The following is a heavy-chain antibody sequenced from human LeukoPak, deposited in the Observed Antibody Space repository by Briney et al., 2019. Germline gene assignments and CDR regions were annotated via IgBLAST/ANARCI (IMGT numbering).Heavy chain of an antibody. CDR2: INTNTGNP. V-gene: IGHV7-4-1*02. D-gene: IGHD6-13*01. CDR3: ARVLLFPMAAAGTGGDAFDI. J-gene: IGHJ3*02. CDR1: GYTFTSYA. Sequence: ASVKVSCKASGYTFTSYAMNWVRQAPGQGLEWMGWINTNTGNPTYAQGFTGRFVFSLDTSVSTAYLQISSLKAEDTAVYYCARVLLFPMAAAGTGGDAFDIWGQGTMVTVSS.